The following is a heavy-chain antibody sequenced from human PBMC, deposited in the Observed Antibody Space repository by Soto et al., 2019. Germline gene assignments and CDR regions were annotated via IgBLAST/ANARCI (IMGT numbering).Heavy chain of an antibody. Sequence: PGGSLRLSCAASGFTFSSYGMHWVRQAPGKGLEWVAVISYDGSNKYYADSVKGRFTISRDNSKNTLYPQMNSLRAEDTAVYYCAKRMGVRGNYYYYGMDVWGQGTTVTVSS. CDR2: ISYDGSNK. D-gene: IGHD3-10*01. CDR3: AKRMGVRGNYYYYGMDV. CDR1: GFTFSSYG. V-gene: IGHV3-30*18. J-gene: IGHJ6*02.